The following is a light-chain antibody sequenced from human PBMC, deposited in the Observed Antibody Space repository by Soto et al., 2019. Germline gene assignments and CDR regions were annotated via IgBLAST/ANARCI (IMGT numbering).Light chain of an antibody. CDR3: QQYGSSPWK. Sequence: IVLTHSPATLSLSPWERATLSCRAGQSVRSSYLAWYQQRPGQAPRLLIYGASSRATGIPDRFSGSGSGTDFTLTISRLEPEDSAVYYCQQYGSSPWKFGQGTKVDIK. V-gene: IGKV3-20*01. CDR2: GAS. J-gene: IGKJ1*01. CDR1: QSVRSSY.